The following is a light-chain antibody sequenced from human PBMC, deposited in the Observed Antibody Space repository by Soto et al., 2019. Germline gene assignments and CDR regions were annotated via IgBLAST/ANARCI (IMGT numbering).Light chain of an antibody. Sequence: QPVLTQSPSASASLGASVRLTCTLSSGHSSYAIAWHQQLPEKGPRYLMRLNTDGSHSRGDGIPDRFSGSSSGAERYLTISRLQSEDEADYYCQTWGTDIPQVFGGGTKVTVL. CDR1: SGHSSYA. CDR2: LNTDGSH. J-gene: IGLJ2*01. V-gene: IGLV4-69*01. CDR3: QTWGTDIPQV.